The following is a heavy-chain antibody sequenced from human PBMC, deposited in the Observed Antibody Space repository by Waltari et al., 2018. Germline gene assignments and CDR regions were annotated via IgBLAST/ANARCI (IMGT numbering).Heavy chain of an antibody. D-gene: IGHD4-17*01. Sequence: EVQLVESGGGLVKPGGSLRLSRAGSGFTFSSYSLNWVRQAPGKGLEWVSCISTSTKYIRYADAVKGRFTISRDNAKNSLYLQMNNLRAEDTVVYYCAPTAVTYDYWGQGILVTVSS. V-gene: IGHV3-21*01. CDR2: ISTSTKYI. J-gene: IGHJ4*02. CDR3: APTAVTYDY. CDR1: GFTFSSYS.